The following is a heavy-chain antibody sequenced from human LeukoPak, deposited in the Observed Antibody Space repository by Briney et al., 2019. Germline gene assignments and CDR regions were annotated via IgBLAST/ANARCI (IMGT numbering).Heavy chain of an antibody. V-gene: IGHV3-74*01. CDR2: INSDGSST. J-gene: IGHJ3*02. Sequence: GGSLRLSCAASGFTFSSYWMHWVRQAPGKGLVWVSRINSDGSSTSYADSVKGRFTISRDNAKNTLYLQMNSLRAEDTAVYYRARTYGGYDDAFDIWGQGTMLTVSS. CDR1: GFTFSSYW. D-gene: IGHD4-17*01. CDR3: ARTYGGYDDAFDI.